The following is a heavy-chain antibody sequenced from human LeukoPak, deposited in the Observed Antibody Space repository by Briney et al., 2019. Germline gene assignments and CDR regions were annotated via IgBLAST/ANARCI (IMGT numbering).Heavy chain of an antibody. CDR3: ARDRVTIFGVVSAFDI. CDR2: ISSSSSYI. V-gene: IGHV3-21*01. Sequence: GGSLRLSCAASGFTFSSYSMNWVRQAPGKGLEWVSSISSSSSYIYYADSVKGRFTISRDNAKNSLYLQMNSLRAEDTAVYYCARDRVTIFGVVSAFDIWGQGTMVTASS. CDR1: GFTFSSYS. J-gene: IGHJ3*02. D-gene: IGHD3-3*01.